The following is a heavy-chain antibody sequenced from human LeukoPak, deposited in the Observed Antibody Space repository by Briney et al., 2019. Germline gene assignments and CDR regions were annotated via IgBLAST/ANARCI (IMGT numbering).Heavy chain of an antibody. J-gene: IGHJ4*02. CDR2: INPSGGST. V-gene: IGHV1-46*01. D-gene: IGHD2-21*02. CDR3: ARARVVVTALVY. CDR1: GYTFTSYY. Sequence: ASVKVSCKASGYTFTSYYMHWVRQAPGQGLEWMGIINPSGGSTSYAQKFQGRVTMTRDMSTSTVDMELSSLRSEDTAVYYCARARVVVTALVYWGQGTLVTVSS.